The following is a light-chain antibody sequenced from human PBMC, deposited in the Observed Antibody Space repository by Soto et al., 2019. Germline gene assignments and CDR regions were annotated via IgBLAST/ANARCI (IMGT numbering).Light chain of an antibody. Sequence: QSVLTQPPSVSGTPGQSITISCSGSSSNIGTYTLNWYQHLPGTAPNLLFSTYDQQPSGVADRFSGSKSGTSASLAISGLQSEDEADYYCASWDDRVNGVVFGGGTKLTVL. V-gene: IGLV1-44*01. CDR2: TYD. CDR1: SSNIGTYT. J-gene: IGLJ2*01. CDR3: ASWDDRVNGVV.